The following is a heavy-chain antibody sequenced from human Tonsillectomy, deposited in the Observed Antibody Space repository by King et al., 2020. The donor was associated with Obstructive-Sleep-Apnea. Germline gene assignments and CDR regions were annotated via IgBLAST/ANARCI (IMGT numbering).Heavy chain of an antibody. Sequence: VQLQESGPGLVKPSETLSLTCSVSGDSISDYYWAWIRQPPGKGLEWIGRIGRIYYNGNTNYNPSLMSRVTMSLDTSKNQFSLKLSSVTAADTAVYYCARVDYVLYYFDSWGQGSLVTVSS. D-gene: IGHD4-17*01. CDR3: ARVDYVLYYFDS. J-gene: IGHJ4*02. CDR2: IYYNGNT. CDR1: GDSISDYY. V-gene: IGHV4-59*08.